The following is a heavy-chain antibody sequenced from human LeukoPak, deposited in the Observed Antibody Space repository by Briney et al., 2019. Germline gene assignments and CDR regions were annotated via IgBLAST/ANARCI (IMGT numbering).Heavy chain of an antibody. D-gene: IGHD3-16*02. CDR3: AKDALSFNGDWFDS. J-gene: IGHJ5*01. V-gene: IGHV3-23*01. CDR2: ISGSGGRT. Sequence: GGSPRLSCAASGFTFGNYAMNWVRQAPGKGLEWVSTISGSGGRTYYADSVKGRFSISRDNYKNTLYLQMNSLRAEDTAVYYCAKDALSFNGDWFDSWGQGTLVTVSS. CDR1: GFTFGNYA.